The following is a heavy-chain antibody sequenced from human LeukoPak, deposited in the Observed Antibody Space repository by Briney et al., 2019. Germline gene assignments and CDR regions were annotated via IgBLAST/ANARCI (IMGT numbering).Heavy chain of an antibody. V-gene: IGHV3-23*01. Sequence: GGTLRLSCAASGFTFSSYGMSWVRQAPGKGLEWVSAISGSGGSTYYADSVKGRFTISRDNSKNTLYLQMNSLRAEDTAVYYCARRSRRYFPAFDIWGQGTMVTVTS. CDR2: ISGSGGST. D-gene: IGHD2/OR15-2a*01. J-gene: IGHJ3*02. CDR3: ARRSRRYFPAFDI. CDR1: GFTFSSYG.